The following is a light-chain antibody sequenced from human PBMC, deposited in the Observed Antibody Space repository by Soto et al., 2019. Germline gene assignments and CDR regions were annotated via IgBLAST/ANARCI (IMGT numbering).Light chain of an antibody. CDR3: QQYIHWPRT. CDR1: QSVRGN. V-gene: IGKV3D-15*01. Sequence: EIVMAQSPATLSVSPGEGATLSCRASQSVRGNLAWYQQKPGQAPRLLIYGASTRASAIPTRFSGAGSGAEFTLTISSLQSEDSAVYFCQQYIHWPRTFARGTRVDIK. CDR2: GAS. J-gene: IGKJ1*01.